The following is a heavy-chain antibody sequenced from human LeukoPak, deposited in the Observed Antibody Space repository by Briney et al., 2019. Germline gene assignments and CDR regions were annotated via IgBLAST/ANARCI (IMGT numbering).Heavy chain of an antibody. CDR1: GYTFTGYY. D-gene: IGHD4-17*01. V-gene: IGHV1-2*02. CDR3: ARDSLDYGDFYFDY. J-gene: IGHJ4*02. Sequence: ASVKVSCKASGYTFTGYYMHWVRQAPGQGLEWMGWINPNSGGTTYAQKFQGRVTMTRDTSISTAYMELSRLRPDDTAVYYCARDSLDYGDFYFDYWGQGTLVTVSS. CDR2: INPNSGGT.